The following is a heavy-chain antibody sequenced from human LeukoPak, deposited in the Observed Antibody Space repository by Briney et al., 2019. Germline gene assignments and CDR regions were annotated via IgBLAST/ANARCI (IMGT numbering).Heavy chain of an antibody. V-gene: IGHV3-23*01. CDR3: ASTRGAMPLTNDY. D-gene: IGHD3-16*01. CDR2: ISGSGGST. CDR1: GGSISSYY. Sequence: ETLSLTCTVSGGSISSYYWGWIRQPPGKGLEWVSAISGSGGSTYYADSVKGRFTISRDNSKNTLYLQMNSLRAEDTAVYYCASTRGAMPLTNDYWGQGTLVTVSS. J-gene: IGHJ4*02.